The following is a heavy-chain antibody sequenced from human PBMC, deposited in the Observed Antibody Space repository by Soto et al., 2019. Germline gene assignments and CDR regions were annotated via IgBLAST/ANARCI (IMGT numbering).Heavy chain of an antibody. CDR3: ATGLWFGED. J-gene: IGHJ1*01. CDR2: ISSNGGRT. Sequence: GGSLRLSCAASGFTFSSYSMHWVRQAPGKGLEYVSAISSNGGRTYYANSVKGRFTISRDNSKNTLYLQMGSLRNEDMAIYYCATGLWFGEDWGQGTQVTVSS. CDR1: GFTFSSYS. D-gene: IGHD3-10*01. V-gene: IGHV3-64*01.